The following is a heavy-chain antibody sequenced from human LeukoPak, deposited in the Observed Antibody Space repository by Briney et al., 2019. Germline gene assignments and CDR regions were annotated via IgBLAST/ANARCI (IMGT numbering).Heavy chain of an antibody. Sequence: ASVKVSCKASGYTFTSYGISWVRQAPGQGLEWMGWISGYNGNTNYAQNLQGRVTMTRDTSTSTAYMELRSLRSDDTAMYYCASVYCSSTSCYPPDYWGQGTLVTVSS. CDR2: ISGYNGNT. D-gene: IGHD2-2*01. CDR1: GYTFTSYG. J-gene: IGHJ4*02. V-gene: IGHV1-18*01. CDR3: ASVYCSSTSCYPPDY.